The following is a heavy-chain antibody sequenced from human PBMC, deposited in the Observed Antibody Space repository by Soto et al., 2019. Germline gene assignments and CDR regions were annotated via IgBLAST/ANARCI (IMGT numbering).Heavy chain of an antibody. CDR3: ARGDSSGWDFDY. Sequence: EVQLMESGGGLVQPGGSLRLSCAASKFTFSNYNMNWVRQAPGKGLEWVSYISSSESTIYYADSVKDRFVIYRDNAKNSLYLQMNSLRDEDTAVYYCARGDSSGWDFDYWGQGTLVTVSS. J-gene: IGHJ4*02. D-gene: IGHD6-19*01. CDR1: KFTFSNYN. CDR2: ISSSESTI. V-gene: IGHV3-48*02.